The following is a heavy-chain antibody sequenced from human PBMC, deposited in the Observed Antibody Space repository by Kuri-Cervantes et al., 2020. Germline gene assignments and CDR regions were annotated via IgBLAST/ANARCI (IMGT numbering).Heavy chain of an antibody. V-gene: IGHV3-30-3*01. CDR3: ARGGRGEDYFDY. J-gene: IGHJ4*02. D-gene: IGHD3-10*01. Sequence: LSLTCAASGFTFSSYAMHWVRQAPGKGLEWVAVISYDGSNKYYADSVKGRFTISRDNAKNSLYLQMNSLRAEDTAVYYCARGGRGEDYFDYWGQGTLVTVSS. CDR2: ISYDGSNK. CDR1: GFTFSSYA.